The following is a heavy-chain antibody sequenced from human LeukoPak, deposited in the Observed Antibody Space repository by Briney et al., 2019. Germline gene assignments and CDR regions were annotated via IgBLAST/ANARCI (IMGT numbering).Heavy chain of an antibody. V-gene: IGHV4-59*08. CDR1: GGSISSYY. CDR3: ARRRTDSVMRERFDY. D-gene: IGHD3-16*01. Sequence: SETLSLTCTISGGSISSYYWSWIRQPPGKGLEWVGYIYYSGSTNYNPSLKSRVTMSLDTSKNQFSLKLTSVTAADTAVYYCARRRTDSVMRERFDYWGQGILVAVSS. J-gene: IGHJ4*02. CDR2: IYYSGST.